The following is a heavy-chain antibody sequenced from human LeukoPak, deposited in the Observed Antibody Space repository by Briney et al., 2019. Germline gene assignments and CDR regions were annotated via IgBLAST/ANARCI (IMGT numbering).Heavy chain of an antibody. CDR3: ARGLSGPYYYYYMDV. J-gene: IGHJ6*03. CDR1: GFTFTVYN. CDR2: INPNNGGT. D-gene: IGHD2-15*01. Sequence: ASVKVSCKASGFTFTVYNIHWVRQAPGQGLEWMGWINPNNGGTNYAQKFQGRVTVTRDTSISTAYMELSRLRSDDTAVYYCARGLSGPYYYYYMDVWGKGTTVTVSS. V-gene: IGHV1-2*02.